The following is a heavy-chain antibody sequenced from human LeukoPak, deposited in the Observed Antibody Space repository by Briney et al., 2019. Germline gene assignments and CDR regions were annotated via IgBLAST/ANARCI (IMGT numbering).Heavy chain of an antibody. CDR2: ISAYNGNT. J-gene: IGHJ4*02. D-gene: IGHD6-19*01. CDR1: GYTFSSYG. Sequence: GASVKVSCKASGYTFSSYGISWVRQAPGQGLEWMGWISAYNGNTNYRQKLQGRVTMTTDTSTSTAYMELRSLRSDDTAVYYCARNPPGWLVPDYWGQGTLVTVSS. CDR3: ARNPPGWLVPDY. V-gene: IGHV1-18*01.